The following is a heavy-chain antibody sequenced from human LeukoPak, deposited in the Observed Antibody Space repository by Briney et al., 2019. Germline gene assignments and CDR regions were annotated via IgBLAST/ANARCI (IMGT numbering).Heavy chain of an antibody. D-gene: IGHD2-15*01. CDR3: AKAPASGGRNNWFDP. J-gene: IGHJ5*02. V-gene: IGHV3-23*01. Sequence: GGSLRLSCAASGFTFSSYAMSWVRQAPGKGLKWVSAISGSGGSTYYADSVKGRFTISRDNSKNTLYLQMNSLRAEDTAVYYCAKAPASGGRNNWFDPWGQGTLVTVSS. CDR1: GFTFSSYA. CDR2: ISGSGGST.